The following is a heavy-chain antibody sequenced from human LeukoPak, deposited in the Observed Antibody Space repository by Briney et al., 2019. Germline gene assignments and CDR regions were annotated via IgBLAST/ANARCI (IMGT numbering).Heavy chain of an antibody. V-gene: IGHV3-48*03. CDR3: ARDLPYGISDYPPGI. D-gene: IGHD3-22*01. Sequence: GGSLRLSCAASGFSFSSYAMSWVRQAPGVGLEWVSYISSRGITIYCADSVRGRFAISRDNAKNSLYLQMNSLRAEDTAVYYCARDLPYGISDYPPGIWGQGTLVTVSS. J-gene: IGHJ4*02. CDR2: ISSRGITI. CDR1: GFSFSSYA.